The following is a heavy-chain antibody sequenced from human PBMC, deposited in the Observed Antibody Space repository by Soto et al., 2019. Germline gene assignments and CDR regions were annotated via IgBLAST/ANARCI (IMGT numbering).Heavy chain of an antibody. CDR1: GGSISSSSYY. CDR2: IYYSGST. Sequence: SETLSLTCTVSGGSISSSSYYWGWIRQPPGKGLEWVGGIYYSGSTYYNPSLKSRVTISVDTSKNQFSLKLSSVTAADTAVYYCARHEVAVAGTDYWGQGTLVTVSS. D-gene: IGHD6-19*01. CDR3: ARHEVAVAGTDY. J-gene: IGHJ4*02. V-gene: IGHV4-39*01.